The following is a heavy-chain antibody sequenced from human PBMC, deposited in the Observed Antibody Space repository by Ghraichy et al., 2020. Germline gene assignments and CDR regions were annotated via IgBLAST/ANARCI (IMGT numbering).Heavy chain of an antibody. CDR2: IYYSGST. J-gene: IGHJ3*02. CDR1: GGSISSYY. CDR3: ARMGYSSAGSYAFDI. V-gene: IGHV4-59*08. D-gene: IGHD5-18*01. Sequence: SQTLSLTCTVSGGSISSYYWSWIRQPPGKGLEWIGYIYYSGSTNYNPSLKSRVTISVDTSKNQFSLKLSSVTAADTAVYYCARMGYSSAGSYAFDIWGQGTMVTVSS.